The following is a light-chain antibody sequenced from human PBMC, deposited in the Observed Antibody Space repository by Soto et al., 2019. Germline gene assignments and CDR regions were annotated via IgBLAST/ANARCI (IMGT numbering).Light chain of an antibody. J-gene: IGKJ2*01. CDR3: LQYFSYPHT. CDR1: QVIKNF. Sequence: DIQMTQSQSSVSASAGDRVTITCRASQVIKNFVAWFQQRPGTPPKSLIYAASTLQSGVSSRFIGSGYGTDFTLTISSLQPEDFATYYCLQYFSYPHTFGQGTNLEIK. V-gene: IGKV1-16*01. CDR2: AAS.